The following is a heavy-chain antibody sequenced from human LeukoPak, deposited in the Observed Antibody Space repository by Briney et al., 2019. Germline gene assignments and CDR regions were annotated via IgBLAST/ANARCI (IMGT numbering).Heavy chain of an antibody. V-gene: IGHV3-21*01. CDR1: GFTFSSYS. Sequence: GGSLRLSCAASGFTFSSYSMNWVRQAPGKGLEWVSSISSSSSYIYYADSVKGRFTISRDNAKNSLYLQMNSLRAEDTAVYYCARDLMGYDILTGYYPRGFDYWGRGTLVTVSS. CDR2: ISSSSSYI. J-gene: IGHJ4*02. D-gene: IGHD3-9*01. CDR3: ARDLMGYDILTGYYPRGFDY.